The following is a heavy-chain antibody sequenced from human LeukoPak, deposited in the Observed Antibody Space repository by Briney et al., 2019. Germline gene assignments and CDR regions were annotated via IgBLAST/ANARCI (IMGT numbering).Heavy chain of an antibody. J-gene: IGHJ4*02. CDR2: IYPRDGSS. Sequence: ASVKVSCKASGYSFTSNYIHWVRQAPGQGLEWMGMIYPRDGSSSYAQKFQGRVTVTRDTSTSTVHMELSGLRSEDTAVYYCARDQEAFDYWGQGTLATVSS. CDR1: GYSFTSNY. V-gene: IGHV1-46*01. CDR3: ARDQEAFDY.